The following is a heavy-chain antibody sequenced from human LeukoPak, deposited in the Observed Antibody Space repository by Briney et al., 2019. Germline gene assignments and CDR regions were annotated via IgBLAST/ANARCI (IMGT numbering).Heavy chain of an antibody. D-gene: IGHD1-14*01. J-gene: IGHJ6*03. CDR3: ASNPYYYYYMDV. CDR2: ISSSGSTI. Sequence: PGGSLRLSCAASGFTFSSYEMNWVRQAPGKGLEWVSYISSSGSTIYYADSVKGRFTISGDNAKNSLYLQMNSLRAEDTAVYYCASNPYYYYYMDVWGKGTTVTVSS. V-gene: IGHV3-48*03. CDR1: GFTFSSYE.